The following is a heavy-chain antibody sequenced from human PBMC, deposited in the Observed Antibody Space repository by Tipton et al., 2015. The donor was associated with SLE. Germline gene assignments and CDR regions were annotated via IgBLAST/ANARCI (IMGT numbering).Heavy chain of an antibody. CDR3: AKEIFSGSGCTFDC. CDR1: EFTLTTYA. D-gene: IGHD3-22*01. V-gene: IGHV3-23*01. J-gene: IGHJ4*02. Sequence: GSLRLSCAASEFTLTTYAMSWVRQAPGKGLEWVSGISESGGSTYYADSVKGRFTISKDNSRNTLYLQMSSLRAEDTAVYYCAKEIFSGSGCTFDCWGQGTLVTVSS. CDR2: ISESGGST.